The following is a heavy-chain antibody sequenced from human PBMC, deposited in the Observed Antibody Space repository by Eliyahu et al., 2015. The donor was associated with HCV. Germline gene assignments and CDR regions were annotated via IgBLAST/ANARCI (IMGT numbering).Heavy chain of an antibody. CDR2: MSPNSGNT. CDR3: ARQRSTWSKGGMDV. J-gene: IGHJ6*02. V-gene: IGHV1-8*01. D-gene: IGHD1/OR15-1a*01. Sequence: QVQLVQSGAEVKKPGASVKVSCKASGYTFTSYDINWVRQATGQGLEWMGWMSPNSGNTGYAQKFQGRVTMTRNTSISTAYMEVNSLRSEDTAVYYCARQRSTWSKGGMDVWGQGTTVTVSS. CDR1: GYTFTSYD.